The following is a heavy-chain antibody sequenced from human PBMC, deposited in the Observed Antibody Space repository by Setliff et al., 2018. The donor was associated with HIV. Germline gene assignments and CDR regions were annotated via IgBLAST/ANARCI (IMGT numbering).Heavy chain of an antibody. CDR3: ARGDVEAARLYGMDV. CDR1: GFTFSSYW. D-gene: IGHD6-6*01. Sequence: PGGSLRLSCTASGFTFSSYWMHWVRQAPGKGLVWVSSINSDGGRTTYADSVKGRFTISRDNAKNTVYLQMNRLRAEDTAVFYCARGDVEAARLYGMDVWGQGTTVTVSS. J-gene: IGHJ6*02. V-gene: IGHV3-74*03. CDR2: INSDGGRT.